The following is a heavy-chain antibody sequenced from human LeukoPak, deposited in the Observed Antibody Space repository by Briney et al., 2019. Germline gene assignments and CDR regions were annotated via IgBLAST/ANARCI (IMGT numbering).Heavy chain of an antibody. CDR2: INPNTGGT. CDR3: AREAGDNAFDI. Sequence: ASVKVSCKASGYTFTGYYMHWVRQAPGQGLEWMGWINPNTGGTNYAQKFQGRVTMTRDTSISTAYMEVSRLRSDDTAVYYCAREAGDNAFDIWGQGTMVTVSS. D-gene: IGHD2-21*01. J-gene: IGHJ3*02. CDR1: GYTFTGYY. V-gene: IGHV1-2*02.